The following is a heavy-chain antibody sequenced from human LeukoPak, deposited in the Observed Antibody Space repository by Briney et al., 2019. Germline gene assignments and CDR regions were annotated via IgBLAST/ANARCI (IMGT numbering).Heavy chain of an antibody. J-gene: IGHJ4*02. D-gene: IGHD1-26*01. CDR2: INPSGGYT. V-gene: IGHV1-46*01. CDR3: ASTVGATTFDY. CDR1: GYTFPSYY. Sequence: ASVKVSCKASGYTFPSYYVHWVRQAPGQGLEWMGIINPSGGYTTYAQKFQGRVTMTRDTSTSTVYMEMSGLRSDDTAVYYCASTVGATTFDYWGQGTLVTVSS.